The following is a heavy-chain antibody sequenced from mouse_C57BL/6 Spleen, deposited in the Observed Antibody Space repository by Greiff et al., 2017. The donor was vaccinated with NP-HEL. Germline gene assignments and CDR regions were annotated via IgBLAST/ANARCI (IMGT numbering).Heavy chain of an antibody. CDR2: ISDGGSYT. V-gene: IGHV5-4*01. J-gene: IGHJ4*01. CDR1: GFTFSSYA. D-gene: IGHD1-1*01. CDR3: ARDKITTDAMDD. Sequence: DVQLQESGGGLVKPGGSLKLSCAASGFTFSSYAMSWVRQTPEKRLEWVATISDGGSYTYYPDNVKGRFTISRDNAKNNLYLQMSHLKSEDTAMYYCARDKITTDAMDDWGQGTSVTVSS.